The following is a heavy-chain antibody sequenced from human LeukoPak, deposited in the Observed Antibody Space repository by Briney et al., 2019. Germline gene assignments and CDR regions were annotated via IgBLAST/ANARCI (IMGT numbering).Heavy chain of an antibody. CDR3: AAGGGYSGYVGGADYFDY. CDR1: GGSISSSSYY. CDR2: IYYSGST. Sequence: SETLSLTCTVSGGSISSSSYYWGWIRQPPRKGLEWIGSIYYSGSTYYNPSLKSRLTISVETSKNQFSLKLRSVTAADTAVYYCAAGGGYSGYVGGADYFDYWGQGTLVTVSS. J-gene: IGHJ4*02. V-gene: IGHV4-39*07. D-gene: IGHD5-12*01.